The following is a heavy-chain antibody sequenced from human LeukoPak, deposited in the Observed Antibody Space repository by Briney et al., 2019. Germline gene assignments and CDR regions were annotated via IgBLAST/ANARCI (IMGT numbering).Heavy chain of an antibody. Sequence: GGSLRLSCAASGFTFSSYAMSWVRQAPGKGLEWVSAISGSGGSTYYADSVKGRFTISRDNSKNTLYLQMNSLRAEDTAVYYCAKGGLRYFDWLPRNFDYWGQGTLVTVSS. CDR1: GFTFSSYA. V-gene: IGHV3-23*01. D-gene: IGHD3-9*01. CDR2: ISGSGGST. J-gene: IGHJ4*02. CDR3: AKGGLRYFDWLPRNFDY.